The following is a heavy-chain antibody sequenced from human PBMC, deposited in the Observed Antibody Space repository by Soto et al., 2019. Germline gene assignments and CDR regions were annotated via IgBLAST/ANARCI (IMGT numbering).Heavy chain of an antibody. CDR3: ARHFGDVVVVPPDGYFDY. CDR2: ISHTGRT. D-gene: IGHD2-2*01. CDR1: GGSASNYY. Sequence: QVQLQESGPGLVKPSETLSLTCTVSGGSASNYYWSWIRQPPGKGLEWIGYISHTGRTNYNPSLKSRVTISRDTSKNQFFLKLSSVTAADTAVYYCARHFGDVVVVPPDGYFDYWGQGILVTVSS. V-gene: IGHV4-59*08. J-gene: IGHJ4*02.